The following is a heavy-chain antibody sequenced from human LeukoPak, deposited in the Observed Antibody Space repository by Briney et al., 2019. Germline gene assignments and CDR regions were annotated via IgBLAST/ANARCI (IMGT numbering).Heavy chain of an antibody. CDR3: ARGPPRGFGNAFDI. CDR2: LYSGGST. V-gene: IGHV3-53*01. J-gene: IGHJ3*02. D-gene: IGHD2-15*01. CDR1: GFTVSSNY. Sequence: PGGSLRLSCVASGFTVSSNYMNWVRQAPGKGLEWVSVLYSGGSTKYAESVKGRFTISRDNSENTVYLQMNSLRVEDTAMYFCARGPPRGFGNAFDIWGQGTMVTVSS.